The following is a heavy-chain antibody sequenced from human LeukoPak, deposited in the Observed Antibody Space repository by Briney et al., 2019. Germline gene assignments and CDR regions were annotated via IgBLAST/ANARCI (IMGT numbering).Heavy chain of an antibody. Sequence: GGSLRLSCAASGFTFSSYSMNWVRQAPGKGLEWVSSISSSSSYIYYADSVKGRFTISRDNAKNSLYLQMNSLRAEDTAVYYCARGPVPEYLMITFGEVIVKGFDYWGQGTLVTVSS. CDR1: GFTFSSYS. CDR3: ARGPVPEYLMITFGEVIVKGFDY. V-gene: IGHV3-21*01. D-gene: IGHD3-16*02. J-gene: IGHJ4*02. CDR2: ISSSSSYI.